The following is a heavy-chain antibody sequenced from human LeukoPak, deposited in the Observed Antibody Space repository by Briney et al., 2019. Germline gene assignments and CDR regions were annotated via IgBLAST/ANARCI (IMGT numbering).Heavy chain of an antibody. CDR2: IWYDGSNK. Sequence: PGGPLRLSCAASGFTFSSYGMHWVRQAPGKGLEWVAVIWYDGSNKYYADSVKGRFTISRDNSKNTLYLQMNSLRAEDTAVYYCARETYLAPAVNWGQGTLVTVSS. CDR1: GFTFSSYG. V-gene: IGHV3-33*01. CDR3: ARETYLAPAVN. D-gene: IGHD2-2*01. J-gene: IGHJ4*02.